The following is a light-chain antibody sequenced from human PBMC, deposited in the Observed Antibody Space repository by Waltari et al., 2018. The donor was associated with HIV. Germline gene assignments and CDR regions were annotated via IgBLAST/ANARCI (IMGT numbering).Light chain of an antibody. CDR3: QSYDTSLSGSGV. CDR2: GNS. Sequence: QSVLTQPPSVSGAPGQRVTISCTGSSSKIGAGYDVHWYQQLPGTAPRVLIYGNSKRHSVVPGRFSGSKAGTSASLAITGLQAEDEADYYCQSYDTSLSGSGVFGGGTKLTVL. CDR1: SSKIGAGYD. V-gene: IGLV1-40*01. J-gene: IGLJ2*01.